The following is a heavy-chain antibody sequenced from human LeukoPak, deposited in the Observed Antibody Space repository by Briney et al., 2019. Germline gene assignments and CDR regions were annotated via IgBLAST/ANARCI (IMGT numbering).Heavy chain of an antibody. CDR1: GGSFSGYY. V-gene: IGHV4-34*01. J-gene: IGHJ6*03. CDR2: INHSGST. CDR3: ARLAYYYYYMDV. Sequence: SETLSLTCAVYGGSFSGYYWSWIRQPPGKGLEWIGEINHSGSTNYNPSLKSRVTISVDTSKNQFSLKLSSVTAADTAVYYCARLAYYYYYMDVWGKGTTVTVSS.